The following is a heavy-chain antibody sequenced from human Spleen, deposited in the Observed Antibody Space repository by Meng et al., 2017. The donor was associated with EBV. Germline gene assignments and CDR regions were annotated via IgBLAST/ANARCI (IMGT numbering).Heavy chain of an antibody. CDR2: ISSSGGHL. J-gene: IGHJ5*02. Sequence: EVQLVESGGGLVKPGGSLRLSCAASGFRFSDYSMNWVRQAPGKGLEWVSSISSSGGHLYYADSVKGRFTISRDNAKNSLYLQMNSLRAEDTAVYYCASRDVGYCTSTSCSMGWFDTWGQGTLVTVAS. V-gene: IGHV3-21*02. CDR1: GFRFSDYS. D-gene: IGHD2-2*01. CDR3: ASRDVGYCTSTSCSMGWFDT.